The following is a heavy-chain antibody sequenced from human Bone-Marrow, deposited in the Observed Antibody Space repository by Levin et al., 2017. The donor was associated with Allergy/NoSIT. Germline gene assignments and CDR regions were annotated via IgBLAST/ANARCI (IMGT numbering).Heavy chain of an antibody. D-gene: IGHD3-3*01. V-gene: IGHV3-11*01. CDR1: GFEFSDYY. CDR2: ISGSGSTM. Sequence: PGGSLRLSCAASGFEFSDYYMTWIRQGPGKGLEWVSFISGSGSTMYFADSVKGRFNMSRDNAKNTLYLEMNSLTIEDTAVYYCAKDVGSTVFGVVTTTYAMDVWGQGTTVTVS. J-gene: IGHJ6*02. CDR3: AKDVGSTVFGVVTTTYAMDV.